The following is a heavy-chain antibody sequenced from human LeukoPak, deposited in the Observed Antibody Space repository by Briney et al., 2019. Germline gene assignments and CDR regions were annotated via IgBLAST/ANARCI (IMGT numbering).Heavy chain of an antibody. D-gene: IGHD3-10*01. CDR1: GGSFSGYY. CDR2: INHSGST. J-gene: IGHJ6*02. CDR3: ARVGRGYYGSGSYYIIYYYGMDV. Sequence: PSETLSLTCAVYGGSFSGYYWSWIRQPPGKGLEWIGEINHSGSTNYSPSLKSRVTISVDTSKNQFSLKLSSVTAADTAVYYCARVGRGYYGSGSYYIIYYYGMDVWGQGTTVTVSS. V-gene: IGHV4-34*01.